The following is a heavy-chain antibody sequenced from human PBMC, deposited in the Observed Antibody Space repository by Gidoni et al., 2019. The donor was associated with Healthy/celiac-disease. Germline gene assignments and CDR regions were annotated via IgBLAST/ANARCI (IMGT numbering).Heavy chain of an antibody. CDR1: GYTFTGYY. CDR3: ARERYCSSTSCVGYSSSSHYYYYGMDV. D-gene: IGHD2-2*01. J-gene: IGHJ6*02. CDR2: INPNSGGT. Sequence: QVQLVQSGAEVKKPGASVKVSCKASGYTFTGYYMHWVRQAPGQGLEWMGWINPNSGGTNYAQKFQGWVTMTRDTSISTAYMELSRLRSDDTAVYYCARERYCSSTSCVGYSSSSHYYYYGMDVWGQGTTVTVSS. V-gene: IGHV1-2*04.